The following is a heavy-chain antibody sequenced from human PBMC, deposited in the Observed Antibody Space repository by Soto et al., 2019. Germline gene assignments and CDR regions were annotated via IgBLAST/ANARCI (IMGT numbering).Heavy chain of an antibody. V-gene: IGHV4-30-4*01. Sequence: QVQLQESGPGLVKPSQTLSLTCTVSGGSISSGAYYWSWVRQPPGKGLEWIGYIYYSGSTYYNPSHKGRVTVSVDTSKNQFSLKLSSVTATDTAVYYCARDNYGDTYYFDYWGQGTLVTVSS. CDR1: GGSISSGAYY. D-gene: IGHD4-17*01. CDR3: ARDNYGDTYYFDY. J-gene: IGHJ4*02. CDR2: IYYSGST.